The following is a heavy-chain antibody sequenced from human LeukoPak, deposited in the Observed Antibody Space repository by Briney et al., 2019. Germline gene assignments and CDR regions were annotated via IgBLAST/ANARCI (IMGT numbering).Heavy chain of an antibody. D-gene: IGHD1-1*01. J-gene: IGHJ5*02. Sequence: GESLQISCKGSGYSFTSYWIGWVRQMPGKGLEWMGIIYPGDSDTRYSPSFQGQVTISADKSISTAYLQWSSLKASDTAMYYCARYLGSASSGTVQDNWFDPWGQGTLVTVSS. V-gene: IGHV5-51*01. CDR1: GYSFTSYW. CDR3: ARYLGSASSGTVQDNWFDP. CDR2: IYPGDSDT.